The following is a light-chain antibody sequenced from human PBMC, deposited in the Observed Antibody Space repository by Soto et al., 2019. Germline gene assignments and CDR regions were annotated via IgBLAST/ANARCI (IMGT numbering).Light chain of an antibody. CDR2: GAS. Sequence: EIVMTQSPVTLSVSPGERATLSCRASQFVSSNLAWYQQKPGQAPRLLIYGASTRATGIPARFSGSGSGTEFTFTISNLQSEDFAVYFCQQYHNWPPITFGQGTKVDIK. V-gene: IGKV3D-15*01. J-gene: IGKJ1*01. CDR1: QFVSSN. CDR3: QQYHNWPPIT.